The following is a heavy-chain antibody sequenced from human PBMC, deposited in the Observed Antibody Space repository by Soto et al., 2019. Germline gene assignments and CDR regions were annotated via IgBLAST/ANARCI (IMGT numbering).Heavy chain of an antibody. V-gene: IGHV3-23*01. CDR3: AGDYLRLNSLNGNYYSYGMDV. CDR2: VAGNVSNR. D-gene: IGHD4-17*01. Sequence: GGALRLSCAASGISFTTYAMTWVRHAPGKGLEWVSTVAGNVSNRHYADFVKGRFAISRDNSKNTLSLQMNSLRAEDTAVYYCAGDYLRLNSLNGNYYSYGMDVWGQGTAVTVSS. CDR1: GISFTTYA. J-gene: IGHJ6*02.